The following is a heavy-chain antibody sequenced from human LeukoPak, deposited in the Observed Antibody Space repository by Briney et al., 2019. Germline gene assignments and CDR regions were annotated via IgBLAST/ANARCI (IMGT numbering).Heavy chain of an antibody. Sequence: GRSLRLSCAASGFTFSSYGMHWVRQAPGKGLEWVAVISYDGSNKYYADSVKGRFTISGDNSKNTLYLQMNSLRAEDTAVYYCAKEAPIQGVIIGQSSYDMDVWGQGTTVTVSS. CDR2: ISYDGSNK. D-gene: IGHD3-10*01. CDR1: GFTFSSYG. V-gene: IGHV3-30*18. J-gene: IGHJ6*01. CDR3: AKEAPIQGVIIGQSSYDMDV.